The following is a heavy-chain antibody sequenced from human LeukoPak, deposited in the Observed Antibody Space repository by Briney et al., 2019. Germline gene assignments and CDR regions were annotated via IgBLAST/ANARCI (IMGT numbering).Heavy chain of an antibody. D-gene: IGHD3-22*01. J-gene: IGHJ6*02. Sequence: SETLSLTCTVSSGSISTYYWSWLRQPPGKGLEWMGYIFYSGSTTYNPSLSSRLTIPVDTSKYQFSLELSSVTAADTAVYYCARQGTSGSYLTGLDVWGQGTTVTVSS. V-gene: IGHV4-59*08. CDR1: SGSISTYY. CDR2: IFYSGST. CDR3: ARQGTSGSYLTGLDV.